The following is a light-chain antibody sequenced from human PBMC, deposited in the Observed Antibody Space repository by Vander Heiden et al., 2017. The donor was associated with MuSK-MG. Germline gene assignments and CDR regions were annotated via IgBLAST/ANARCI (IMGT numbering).Light chain of an antibody. CDR3: QSYDSSLRGV. CDR2: DNS. CDR1: SSNIGAGFD. V-gene: IGLV1-40*01. J-gene: IGLJ2*01. Sequence: QSVLTQPPSVSGAPGQRVTISCTGSSSNIGAGFDVHWYQQLPGTAPKLLIYDNSKRPSGVPDRFSGSKSGTSASLAITGLQAEDEADYFCQSYDSSLRGVFGGGTKLTVL.